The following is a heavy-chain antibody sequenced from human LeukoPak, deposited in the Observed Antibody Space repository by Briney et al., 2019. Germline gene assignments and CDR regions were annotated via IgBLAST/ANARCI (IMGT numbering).Heavy chain of an antibody. Sequence: SGGSLRLSCAASGFTFSSYWMSWVRQATGKGLEWVANIKQDGSGKYYVDSVKGRFTFSRDNAKNTLYLQMNSLRVEDTAVYYCARGRPHGNDYWGQGTLVTVS. CDR2: IKQDGSGK. CDR3: ARGRPHGNDY. J-gene: IGHJ4*02. D-gene: IGHD4-23*01. CDR1: GFTFSSYW. V-gene: IGHV3-7*01.